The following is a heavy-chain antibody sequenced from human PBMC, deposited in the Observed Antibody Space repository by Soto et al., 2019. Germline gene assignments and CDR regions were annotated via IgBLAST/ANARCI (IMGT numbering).Heavy chain of an antibody. Sequence: SETLSLTCTVSGGSISSGDYYWSWIRQPPGKGLEWIGYIYYSGSTYYNPSLKSRVTISVDTSKNQFSLKLSSVTAADTAVYYCAREDIVVVPASKDAFDIWGQGTMVTVSS. D-gene: IGHD2-2*01. CDR3: AREDIVVVPASKDAFDI. J-gene: IGHJ3*02. CDR2: IYYSGST. CDR1: GGSISSGDYY. V-gene: IGHV4-30-4*01.